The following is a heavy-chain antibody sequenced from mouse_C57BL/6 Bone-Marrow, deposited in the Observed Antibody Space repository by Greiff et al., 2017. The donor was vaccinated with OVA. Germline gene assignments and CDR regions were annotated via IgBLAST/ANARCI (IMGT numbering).Heavy chain of an antibody. V-gene: IGHV1-52*01. Sequence: QVQLQQPGAELVRPGSSVKLSCMASGYTFTSYWMHWVKQRPIQGLEWIGTIDPSDSATHYNHKFKDKATLTVDKSSSTAYMQLSSLTSEDSAVYDCARSLTGPYCDYWGQGTTLTVSS. D-gene: IGHD4-1*01. J-gene: IGHJ2*01. CDR3: ARSLTGPYCDY. CDR2: IDPSDSAT. CDR1: GYTFTSYW.